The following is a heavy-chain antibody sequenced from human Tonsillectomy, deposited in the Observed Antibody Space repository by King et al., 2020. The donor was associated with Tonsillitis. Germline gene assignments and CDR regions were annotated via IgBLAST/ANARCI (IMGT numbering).Heavy chain of an antibody. CDR3: AKVGPSAWGGWV. D-gene: IGHD3-10*01. V-gene: IGHV3-30*18. CDR1: GFTFSSYG. J-gene: IGHJ4*02. CDR2: ISHDGSNK. Sequence: VQLVESGGGVVQPGKSLRLSCAASGFTFSSYGMHWVRQAPGKGLEWVAVISHDGSNKYYVDSVKGRFTISRDTSKNTLYLQMNSLRTEDTAMYYCAKVGPSAWGGWVWGQGTLVTVSS.